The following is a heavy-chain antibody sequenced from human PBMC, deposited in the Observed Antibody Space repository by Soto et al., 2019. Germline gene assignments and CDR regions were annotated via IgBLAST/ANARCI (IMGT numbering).Heavy chain of an antibody. CDR3: TKSADSAGWGVDF. CDR1: GFMFDSYA. CDR2: ISPGGDRI. J-gene: IGHJ4*02. D-gene: IGHD6-19*01. V-gene: IGHV3-48*03. Sequence: SLRLPCVASGFMFDSYAMNWVRQAPGKGLEWVSYISPGGDRIYYAESLKGRITISRDNARNSLSLQMNILSDEDTAVYYCTKSADSAGWGVDFWGQGTLVTVSS.